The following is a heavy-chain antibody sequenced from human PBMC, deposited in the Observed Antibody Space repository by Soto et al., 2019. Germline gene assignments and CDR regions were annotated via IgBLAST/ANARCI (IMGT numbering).Heavy chain of an antibody. CDR1: AYTFTNFA. CDR2: ISAYNGNT. D-gene: IGHD6-13*01. Sequence: QVQLVQSGAEVKKPGASVKVSCKASAYTFTNFAISWVRQAPGQGLEWMGWISAYNGNTNYAQKLQGRVTMTTDRSASTAYMELRSLRPDDPAVYYCARVGSAAGRISWFDPWGQGTLVTVSS. J-gene: IGHJ5*02. V-gene: IGHV1-18*01. CDR3: ARVGSAAGRISWFDP.